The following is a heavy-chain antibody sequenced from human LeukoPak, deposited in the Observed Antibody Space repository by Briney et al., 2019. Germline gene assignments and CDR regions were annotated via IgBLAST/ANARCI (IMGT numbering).Heavy chain of an antibody. CDR1: GGSISSYY. CDR3: ARSGDGSGSYSPSLFDY. J-gene: IGHJ4*02. D-gene: IGHD3-10*01. CDR2: IYYSGST. Sequence: PSETLSPTCTVSGGSISSYYWSWIRQPPGKGLEWIGYIYYSGSTNYNPSLKSRVTISVDTSKNQFSLKLSSVTAADTAVYYCARSGDGSGSYSPSLFDYWGQGTLVTVSS. V-gene: IGHV4-59*01.